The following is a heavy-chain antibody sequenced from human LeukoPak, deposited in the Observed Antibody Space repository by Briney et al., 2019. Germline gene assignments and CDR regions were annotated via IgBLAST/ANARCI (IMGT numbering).Heavy chain of an antibody. J-gene: IGHJ3*02. CDR1: GFTFSSYS. CDR2: ISSSSSYI. CDR3: ASVGPRDAFDI. Sequence: GGSLRLSCAASGFTFSSYSMNWVRQAPGKGLEWASSISSSSSYIYYADSVKGRFTISRDNAKNSLYLQMNSLRAEDTAVYYCASVGPRDAFDIWGQGTMVTVSS. V-gene: IGHV3-21*01.